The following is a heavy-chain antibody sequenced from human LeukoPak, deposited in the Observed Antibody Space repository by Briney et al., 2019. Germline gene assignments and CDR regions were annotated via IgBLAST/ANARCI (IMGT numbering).Heavy chain of an antibody. V-gene: IGHV3-23*01. D-gene: IGHD6-6*01. CDR3: AKGSATARPYYFDY. CDR2: ISGTSDGT. CDR1: GFTFSSYA. J-gene: IGHJ4*02. Sequence: GGSLRLSCAASGFTFSSYAMSWVRQAPGKGLEWVAAISGTSDGTYHADSVKGRLTISRDNSRTTLSLQMNSLRAEDTAVYYCAKGSATARPYYFDYWGQGTLVTVSS.